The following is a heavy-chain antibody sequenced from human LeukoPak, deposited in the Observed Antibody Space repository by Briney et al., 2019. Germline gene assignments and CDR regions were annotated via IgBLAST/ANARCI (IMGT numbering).Heavy chain of an antibody. CDR3: ASGGDYYGSGSLFEP. Sequence: ASVKVSCKISAYTFVKDKRLGLGQRRSIKQERMGIINPSGGSTSYAQKFQGRVTMTRDTSTSTVYMELSSLRSEDTAVYYCASGGDYYGSGSLFEPWGEGTLDTVAS. D-gene: IGHD3-10*01. V-gene: IGHV1-46*01. J-gene: IGHJ5*02. CDR1: AYTFVKDK. CDR2: INPSGGST.